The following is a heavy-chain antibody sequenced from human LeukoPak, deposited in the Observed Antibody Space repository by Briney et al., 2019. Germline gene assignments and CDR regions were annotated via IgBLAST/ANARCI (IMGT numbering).Heavy chain of an antibody. CDR2: IYHSGST. CDR3: ARKSPGNSEGWFDP. CDR1: GYSISSGYY. V-gene: IGHV4-38-2*02. Sequence: SETLSLTCTVSGYSISSGYYWGWIRQPPGKGLEWIGSIYHSGSTYYNPSLKSRVTISVDTSKNQFSLKLSAVTAADTAVYYCARKSPGNSEGWFDPWGQGTLVTVSS. J-gene: IGHJ5*02. D-gene: IGHD4-23*01.